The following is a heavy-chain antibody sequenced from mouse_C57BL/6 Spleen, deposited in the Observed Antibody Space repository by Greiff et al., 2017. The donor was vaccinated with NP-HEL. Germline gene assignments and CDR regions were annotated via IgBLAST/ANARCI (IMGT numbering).Heavy chain of an antibody. Sequence: EVMLVEPGGGLVKPGGSLKLSCAASGFTFSSYAMSWVRQTPEKRLEWVATISDGGSYTYYPDNVKGRFTISRDNSKNNLYLQMSDLKSEDTAMYYCARDRIYYDGSSYFDYWGQGTTLTVSS. J-gene: IGHJ2*01. CDR2: ISDGGSYT. CDR3: ARDRIYYDGSSYFDY. CDR1: GFTFSSYA. V-gene: IGHV5-4*01. D-gene: IGHD1-1*01.